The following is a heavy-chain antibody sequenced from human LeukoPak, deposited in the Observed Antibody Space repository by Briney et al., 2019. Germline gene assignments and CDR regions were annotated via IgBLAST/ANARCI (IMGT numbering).Heavy chain of an antibody. CDR1: GFTFTSYC. J-gene: IGHJ4*02. CDR3: AREWAQLDY. V-gene: IGHV3-7*01. CDR2: IKEDGSEI. Sequence: PGGSLRLYSSASGFTFTSYCMNWVRQAPGKGLEWVANIKEDGSEIYYVDSVKGRFTISRDNAKNSLSLQMNSLRVEDTAVYYCAREWAQLDYWGQGTLVTVSS. D-gene: IGHD2-2*01.